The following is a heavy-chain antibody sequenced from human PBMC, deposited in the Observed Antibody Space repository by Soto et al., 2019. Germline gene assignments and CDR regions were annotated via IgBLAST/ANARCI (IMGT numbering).Heavy chain of an antibody. J-gene: IGHJ6*01. V-gene: IGHV3-23*04. D-gene: IGHD6-13*01. CDR3: AQDPRSERMQPGYCMDV. CDR2: ISGSGRYT. Sequence: DVQLVESGGDLVQPGGSLRLSCAASGFTFDSCVMSWVRQAPGKGLEWLSLISGSGRYTDYADSVKGRFTISRDNSKKTLYLQRMCLRVEDTAVYYCAQDPRSERMQPGYCMDVWGQGTTVTVSS. CDR1: GFTFDSCV.